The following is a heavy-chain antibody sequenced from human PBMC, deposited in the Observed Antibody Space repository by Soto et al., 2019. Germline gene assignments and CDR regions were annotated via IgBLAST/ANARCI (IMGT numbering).Heavy chain of an antibody. CDR3: ARDRGGYYFDY. V-gene: IGHV3-33*01. CDR2: IWYDGSNK. D-gene: IGHD3-10*01. CDR1: RFTFSSYG. J-gene: IGHJ4*02. Sequence: QVQLVESGGGVVQPGRSLRLSCAASRFTFSSYGMHWVRQAPGKGLEWVAVIWYDGSNKYYADSVKGRFTISRDNSKNTLYLQMNSLRAEDTAVYYCARDRGGYYFDYWGQGTLVTVSS.